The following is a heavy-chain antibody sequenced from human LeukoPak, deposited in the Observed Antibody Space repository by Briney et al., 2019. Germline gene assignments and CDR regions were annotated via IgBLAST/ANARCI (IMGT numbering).Heavy chain of an antibody. D-gene: IGHD2-15*01. CDR2: IYNSGTT. V-gene: IGHV3-53*01. CDR3: ARGWEWWDY. Sequence: GASLRLSCAASGFSVSSNYMSWVRQAPGKGLECFSVIYNSGTTKYADSVKGRFTIARDNAKNTLYLQMNSLRAEDTAVYYCARGWEWWDYWGQGTLVTVSS. CDR1: GFSVSSNY. J-gene: IGHJ4*02.